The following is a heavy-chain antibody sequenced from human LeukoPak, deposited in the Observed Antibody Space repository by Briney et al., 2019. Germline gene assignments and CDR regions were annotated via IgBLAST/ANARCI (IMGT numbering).Heavy chain of an antibody. V-gene: IGHV3-9*01. CDR1: GFTFDDYA. J-gene: IGHJ3*02. D-gene: IGHD3-22*01. CDR2: ISWNNGSI. Sequence: GRSLRLSCAASGFTFDDYAMHWVRQAPGKGLEWFSGISWNNGSIGYADSVKGRFTISRDNAKNSLYLQMNSLRAEDTALYYCAKVRTMIGPYDAFDIWGQGTMVTVSS. CDR3: AKVRTMIGPYDAFDI.